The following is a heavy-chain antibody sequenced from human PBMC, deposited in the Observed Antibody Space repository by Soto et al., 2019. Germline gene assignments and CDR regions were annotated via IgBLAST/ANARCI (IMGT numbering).Heavy chain of an antibody. CDR1: GGSISSYY. V-gene: IGHV4-59*01. D-gene: IGHD3-10*01. Sequence: SETLSLTCTVSGGSISSYYWSWIRQPPGKGLEWIGYIYYSGSTNYNPSLKSRVTISVDTSKNQFSLKLSSVTAADTAVYYCARAGNYYGSGSYVYYYGMDVWGQGTTVTGSS. CDR2: IYYSGST. J-gene: IGHJ6*02. CDR3: ARAGNYYGSGSYVYYYGMDV.